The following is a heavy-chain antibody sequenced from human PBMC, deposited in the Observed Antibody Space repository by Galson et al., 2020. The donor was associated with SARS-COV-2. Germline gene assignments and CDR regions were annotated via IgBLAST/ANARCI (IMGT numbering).Heavy chain of an antibody. CDR3: ARDLDRGGNDAFDI. CDR2: IYTSGST. D-gene: IGHD3-3*01. J-gene: IGHJ3*02. CDR1: GGSISSGSYY. V-gene: IGHV4-61*02. Sequence: SETLSLTCTVSGGSISSGSYYWSWIRQPAGKGLEWIGRIYTSGSTNYNPSLKSRVTISVDTSKNQFSLKLSSVTAADTAVYYCARDLDRGGNDAFDIWGQGTMVTVSS.